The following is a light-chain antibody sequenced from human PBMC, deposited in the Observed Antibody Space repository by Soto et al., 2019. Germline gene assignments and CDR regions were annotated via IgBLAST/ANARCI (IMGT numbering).Light chain of an antibody. CDR3: QQSYSTPRT. CDR2: APS. CDR1: QSITTY. Sequence: DIQMTHSPSSVSASVEDRVTIPCRARQSITTYLNWYQQKPGKAPKLLIYAPSSLQSGVPSRFSGSGSGTDFTLTISSLQPEDFATYYCQQSYSTPRTCGQGTKVEIK. J-gene: IGKJ1*01. V-gene: IGKV1-39*01.